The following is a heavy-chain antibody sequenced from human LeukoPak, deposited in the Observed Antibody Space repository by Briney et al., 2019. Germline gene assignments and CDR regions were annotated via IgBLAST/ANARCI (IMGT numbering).Heavy chain of an antibody. D-gene: IGHD4-11*01. J-gene: IGHJ4*02. V-gene: IGHV4-34*01. Sequence: SETLSLTCAVYGGSFSGYYWSWIRQPPGKGLEWIGEINHSGSTNYNPSLKSRVTMSVDTSKNQFSLKLSSVTAADTAVYYCASQDYSNLFDYWGQGTLVTVSS. CDR3: ASQDYSNLFDY. CDR1: GGSFSGYY. CDR2: INHSGST.